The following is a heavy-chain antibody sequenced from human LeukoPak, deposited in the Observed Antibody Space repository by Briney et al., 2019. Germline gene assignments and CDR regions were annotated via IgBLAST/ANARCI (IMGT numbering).Heavy chain of an antibody. Sequence: PGGSLRLSCAVSGFTFSSNAMCWVRQAPGKGLEWVSGIGGDSRTHYADSVEGRFTIFRDSSKNMFYLQMNNLRAEDTAVYYCAKDILRWSFDYWGQGTLVTVSS. CDR2: IGGDSRT. J-gene: IGHJ4*02. CDR1: GFTFSSNA. D-gene: IGHD4-23*01. CDR3: AKDILRWSFDY. V-gene: IGHV3-23*01.